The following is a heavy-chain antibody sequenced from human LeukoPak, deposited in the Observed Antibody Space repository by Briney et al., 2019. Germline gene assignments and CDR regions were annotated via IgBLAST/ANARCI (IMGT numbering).Heavy chain of an antibody. CDR1: GLTFSTYW. CDR3: AREARVGGALQY. D-gene: IGHD1-26*01. Sequence: GGSLRLSCAASGLTFSTYWMHWVRQAPGKRLAWVARINPDGSIRTYANSVQGRVTISRDTAKDTLFLQMNSLRAEDTAVYYCAREARVGGALQYWGQGTPVTVSS. CDR2: INPDGSIR. J-gene: IGHJ4*02. V-gene: IGHV3-74*03.